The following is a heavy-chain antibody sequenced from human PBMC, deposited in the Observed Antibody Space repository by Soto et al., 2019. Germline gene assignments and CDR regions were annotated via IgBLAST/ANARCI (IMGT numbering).Heavy chain of an antibody. D-gene: IGHD3-9*01. V-gene: IGHV1-18*01. CDR1: GYTFTGYG. J-gene: IGHJ4*02. CDR2: ISAYNGNT. Sequence: EASVKVSCKASGYTFTGYGISWVRQAPGQGLEWMGWISAYNGNTNYAQKLQGRVTMTTDTSTSTAYMELRSLRSDDTAVYYCARDWSYDILTGYPSPNYFDYWGQGTLVTVSS. CDR3: ARDWSYDILTGYPSPNYFDY.